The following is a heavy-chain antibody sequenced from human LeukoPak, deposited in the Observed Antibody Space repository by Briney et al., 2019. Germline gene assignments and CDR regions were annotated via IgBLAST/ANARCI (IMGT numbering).Heavy chain of an antibody. V-gene: IGHV4-59*01. D-gene: IGHD6-13*01. J-gene: IGHJ6*02. Sequence: SETLSLTCTVSGGSISSYYWSWIRQPPGKGLEWIGYIYYSGSTNYNPSLKSRVTISVDTSKNQFSLKLSSVTAADTAVYYCARSLGAAAWVIWGQGTTVTVSS. CDR3: ARSLGAAAWVI. CDR1: GGSISSYY. CDR2: IYYSGST.